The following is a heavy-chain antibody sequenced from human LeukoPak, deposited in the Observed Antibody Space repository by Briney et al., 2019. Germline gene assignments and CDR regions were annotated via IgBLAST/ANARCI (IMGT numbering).Heavy chain of an antibody. CDR1: GFNFSSYA. CDR3: TSRPRTYYYYYMDV. J-gene: IGHJ6*03. V-gene: IGHV3-49*04. CDR2: IRSKAYGGTT. Sequence: GGSLRHSYAASGFNFSSYAMSWVRQAPGKGLAGVGFIRSKAYGGTTEYAASVKGRFTISRDDSKSIAYLQMNSLKTEDTAVYYCTSRPRTYYYYYMDVWGKGTTVTVSS. D-gene: IGHD1-14*01.